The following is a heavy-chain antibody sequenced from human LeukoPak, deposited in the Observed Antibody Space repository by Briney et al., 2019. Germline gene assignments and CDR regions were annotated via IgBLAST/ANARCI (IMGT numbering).Heavy chain of an antibody. CDR1: GASISNNNYY. V-gene: IGHV4-39*01. J-gene: IGHJ5*02. D-gene: IGHD7-27*01. Sequence: KTSETLSLTCTVSGASISNNNYYWGWIRQPPGKGLEWIGNIYYRGNTYYNSSLKSRVTISVDTSKNQFSLKLTSVTAADTAVYYCAGLLNGGVAHWFDPWGQGTLVTVSS. CDR2: IYYRGNT. CDR3: AGLLNGGVAHWFDP.